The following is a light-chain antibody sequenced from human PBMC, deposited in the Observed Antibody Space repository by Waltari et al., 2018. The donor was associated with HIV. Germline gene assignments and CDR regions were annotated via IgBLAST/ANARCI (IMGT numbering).Light chain of an antibody. CDR1: SSNIGSNT. CDR2: SND. CDR3: ATWDDSLNGWV. J-gene: IGLJ3*02. V-gene: IGLV1-44*01. Sequence: QSVLTQPPSASGTPGQRVTISCSGSSSNIGSNTVSWYHQVPGTAPKVLIHSNDDRPSGVPDRFSGSKSGTSASLAISGLQSEDEADYYCATWDDSLNGWVFGGGTKVTVL.